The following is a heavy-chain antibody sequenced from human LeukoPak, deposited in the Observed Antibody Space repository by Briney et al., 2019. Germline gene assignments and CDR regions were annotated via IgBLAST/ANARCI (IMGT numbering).Heavy chain of an antibody. Sequence: PGGSLRLSCAASGFTFSSYAMSWVRQAPGKGLEWVSAISGSGGSTYYADSVKGRFTISRDNSKNTLYLQMDSLRAEDTAVYYCAKEPMTTVTTTGPFDYWGQGTLVTVSS. D-gene: IGHD4-17*01. J-gene: IGHJ4*02. V-gene: IGHV3-23*01. CDR1: GFTFSSYA. CDR2: ISGSGGST. CDR3: AKEPMTTVTTTGPFDY.